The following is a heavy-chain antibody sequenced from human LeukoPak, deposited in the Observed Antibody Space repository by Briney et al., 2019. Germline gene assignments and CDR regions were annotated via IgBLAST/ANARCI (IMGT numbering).Heavy chain of an antibody. CDR1: GGTLSSYA. D-gene: IGHD1-26*01. J-gene: IGHJ3*02. CDR2: IIPIFGTP. V-gene: IGHV1-69*05. CDR3: ARDRDYSGSYHDPIDAFDI. Sequence: SVKVSCKASGGTLSSYAISWVRQSPGQGLEWMGGIIPIFGTPNYAQKFQVRVTITTDESTSTAYIELSSLRSEDTAVYYCARDRDYSGSYHDPIDAFDIWGQGTMVTVSS.